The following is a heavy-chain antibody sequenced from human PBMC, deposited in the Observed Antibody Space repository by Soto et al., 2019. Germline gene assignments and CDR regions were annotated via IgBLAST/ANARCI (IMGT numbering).Heavy chain of an antibody. CDR2: IYYSGST. V-gene: IGHV4-59*01. Sequence: SGTLSPPCPVSGCSLSRFFWGWVRQPPGEGLEWIGYIYYSGSTNYNPSLKSRVTISVDTSKNQFSLKLSSVTAADTAVYYCARGYCSSTICYATLFDYWGQGTLVTVSS. J-gene: IGHJ4*02. CDR3: ARGYCSSTICYATLFDY. CDR1: GCSLSRFF. D-gene: IGHD2-2*01.